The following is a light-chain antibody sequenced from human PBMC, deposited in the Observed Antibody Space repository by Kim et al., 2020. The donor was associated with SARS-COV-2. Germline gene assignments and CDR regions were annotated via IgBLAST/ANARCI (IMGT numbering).Light chain of an antibody. CDR3: QSYDSSLSGYV. CDR2: GNN. V-gene: IGLV1-40*01. J-gene: IGLJ1*01. CDR1: SSNIGAGYD. Sequence: QSVLTQPPSVSGAPGQRVTISCTGSSSNIGAGYDVHWYQQLPGTAPKLVIYGNNNRPSGVPDRFSGSKSGPSASLAITGLQAEDEADYYCQSYDSSLSGYVFGTGTQLTVL.